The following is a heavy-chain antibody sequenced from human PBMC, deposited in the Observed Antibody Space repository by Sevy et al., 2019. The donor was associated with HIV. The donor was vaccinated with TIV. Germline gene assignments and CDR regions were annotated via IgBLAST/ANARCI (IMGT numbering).Heavy chain of an antibody. CDR2: ISYDGSSQ. CDR1: GFTFQTFG. J-gene: IGHJ4*02. D-gene: IGHD3-10*02. CDR3: TKESLRGTYIRGDFDH. V-gene: IGHV3-30*18. Sequence: GGSLRLSCSAFGFTFQTFGMHWVRQAPGKGPEWLAVISYDGSSQNYADSVKGRFTISRDNSKNLLFLQINSLLPNDTAVYFCTKESLRGTYIRGDFDHWGQGTLVTVSS.